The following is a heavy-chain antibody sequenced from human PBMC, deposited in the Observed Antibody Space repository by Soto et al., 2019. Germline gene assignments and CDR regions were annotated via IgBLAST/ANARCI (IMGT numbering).Heavy chain of an antibody. Sequence: QLQLQESGPGLVKPSETLSLTCTVSGGSISSSSYYWGWIRQPPGKGLEWIGSIYYSGSTYYNPSLKSRVTISVDTSKNQFSLKLSSVTAADTAVYYCARHGAITMVRGVIIPSYYYYMDVWGKGTTVTVSS. CDR3: ARHGAITMVRGVIIPSYYYYMDV. V-gene: IGHV4-39*01. J-gene: IGHJ6*03. CDR1: GGSISSSSYY. D-gene: IGHD3-10*01. CDR2: IYYSGST.